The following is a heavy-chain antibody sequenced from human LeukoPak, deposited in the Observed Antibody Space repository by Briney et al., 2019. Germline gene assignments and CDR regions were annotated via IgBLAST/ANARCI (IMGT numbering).Heavy chain of an antibody. V-gene: IGHV1-46*01. D-gene: IGHD2-15*01. CDR2: INPSGGST. CDR1: GYTFTSYY. Sequence: ASVKVSCKASGYTFTSYYMHWVRQAPGQGLEWMGIINPSGGSTSYAQKFQGRVTITRDTSTSTVYMELSRLRSEGTAVYYCARGYCSGGSCYDWFDPWGQGPLVTVSS. J-gene: IGHJ5*02. CDR3: ARGYCSGGSCYDWFDP.